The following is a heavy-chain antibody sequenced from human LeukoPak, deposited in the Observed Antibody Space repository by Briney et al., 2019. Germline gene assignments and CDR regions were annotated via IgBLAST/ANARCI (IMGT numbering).Heavy chain of an antibody. CDR2: IGGDSGGI. J-gene: IGHJ4*02. CDR3: AKYAPPTTTMTRFFDY. V-gene: IGHV3-23*01. D-gene: IGHD4-11*01. CDR1: GFSFSDYA. Sequence: GGSLRLSCAASGFSFSDYAMTWVRQAPGKGLEWASVIGGDSGGIQYADSVKGRFSISRDNSKNTLYLQMNSLRVEDTAVYYCAKYAPPTTTMTRFFDYWGQGALVTVSS.